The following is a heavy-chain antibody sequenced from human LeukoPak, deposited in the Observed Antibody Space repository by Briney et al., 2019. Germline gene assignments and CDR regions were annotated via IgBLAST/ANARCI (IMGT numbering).Heavy chain of an antibody. V-gene: IGHV1-69*13. J-gene: IGHJ5*02. CDR1: GGTFSSYA. Sequence: SVKASCKASGGTFSSYAISWVRQAPGQGLEWMGGIIPIFGTANYAQKFQGRVTITADESTSTAYMELSSLRSEDTAVYYCARHRRRGVRGVAIWFDPWGQGTLVTVSS. D-gene: IGHD3-10*01. CDR3: ARHRRRGVRGVAIWFDP. CDR2: IIPIFGTA.